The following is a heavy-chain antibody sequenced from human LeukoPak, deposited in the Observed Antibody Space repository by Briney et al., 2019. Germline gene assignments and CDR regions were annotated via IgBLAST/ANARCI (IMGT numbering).Heavy chain of an antibody. D-gene: IGHD1-20*01. V-gene: IGHV4-39*07. Sequence: SETLSLTCTVSGGSISSSSYYWGWIRQPPGKGLEWIGSIYYSGNTYYKPSLKSRVTISLDTSKNQFSLKLSSVTAADTAVYYCAAIDRNWNYVDSWGRGTLVTVSS. J-gene: IGHJ4*02. CDR2: IYYSGNT. CDR1: GGSISSSSYY. CDR3: AAIDRNWNYVDS.